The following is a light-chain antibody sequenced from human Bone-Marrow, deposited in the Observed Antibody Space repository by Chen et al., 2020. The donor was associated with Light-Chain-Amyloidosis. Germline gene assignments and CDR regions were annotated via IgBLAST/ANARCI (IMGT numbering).Light chain of an antibody. CDR1: QSLLHSSGYNS. V-gene: IGKV2-28*01. CDR3: MQALQIPHT. CDR2: LSS. Sequence: DIVLTQSPLSLPVTPGEPASISCRSSQSLLHSSGYNSLEWYLQKPGQSPQLLIYLSSTRASGVPDRFSGSGSGTDFTLKISRVEAEDVGVYYCMQALQIPHTFGQGTKLEIK. J-gene: IGKJ2*01.